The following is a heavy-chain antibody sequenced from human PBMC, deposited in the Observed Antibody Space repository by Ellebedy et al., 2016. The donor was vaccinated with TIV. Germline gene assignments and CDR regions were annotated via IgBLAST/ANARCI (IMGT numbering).Heavy chain of an antibody. Sequence: AASVKVSCKASGYTFTSYFIHWVRHAPGQGLEWMGWINPNSGVTDYPQNFQCRVTMTRDTSTSTVYMELTRLRSDDTAVYYCAKVGTIVGARRAFDVWGQGTVVTVSS. CDR2: INPNSGVT. CDR3: AKVGTIVGARRAFDV. D-gene: IGHD1-26*01. V-gene: IGHV1-2*02. CDR1: GYTFTSYF. J-gene: IGHJ3*01.